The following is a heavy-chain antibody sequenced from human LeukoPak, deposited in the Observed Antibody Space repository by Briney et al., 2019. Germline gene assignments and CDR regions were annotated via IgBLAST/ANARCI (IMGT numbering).Heavy chain of an antibody. CDR2: IYWDDDK. CDR1: GFSLSTSGVG. Sequence: SGPTLVKPTQTLTLTCTFSGFSLSTSGVGVGWIRQPPGKPLEWLALIYWDDDKRYSPSLKSRLTITKDTSKNQVVLTMTNMDPVDTATYCCAHEYGGYSYGFSHFDYWGQGTLVTVSS. V-gene: IGHV2-5*02. D-gene: IGHD5-18*01. J-gene: IGHJ4*02. CDR3: AHEYGGYSYGFSHFDY.